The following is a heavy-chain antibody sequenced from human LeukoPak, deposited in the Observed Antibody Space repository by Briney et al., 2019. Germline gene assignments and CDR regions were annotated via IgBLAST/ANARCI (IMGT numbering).Heavy chain of an antibody. V-gene: IGHV3-73*01. CDR3: TSRYSVGIWGSY. D-gene: IGHD3-16*01. J-gene: IGHJ4*02. CDR2: ISSKANSYAT. CDR1: VFTFSGSA. Sequence: PGGSLRLSCAASVFTFSGSAMQWVRQASGKALEWVGRISSKANSYATAYASSVKGRFTISRDDSKNTAYLQMNSLKTEDTAVYYCTSRYSVGIWGSYWGQGTLVTVSS.